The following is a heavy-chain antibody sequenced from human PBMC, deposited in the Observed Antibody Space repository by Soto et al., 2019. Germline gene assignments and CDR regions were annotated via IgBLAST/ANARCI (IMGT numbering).Heavy chain of an antibody. V-gene: IGHV3-21*01. CDR1: GFTFSSYS. J-gene: IGHJ6*02. Sequence: GGSLRLSCAASGFTFSSYSMNWVRQAPGKGLEWVSSISSSSSYIYYADSVKGRFTISRDNAKNSLYLQMNSLRAEDTAVYYCARDRASNDYYYYDMDVWGQGTTVTVSS. CDR2: ISSSSSYI. CDR3: ARDRASNDYYYYDMDV. D-gene: IGHD3-10*01.